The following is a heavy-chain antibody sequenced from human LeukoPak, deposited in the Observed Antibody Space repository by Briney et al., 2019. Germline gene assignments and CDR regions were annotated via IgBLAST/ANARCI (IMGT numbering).Heavy chain of an antibody. D-gene: IGHD3-3*01. CDR2: ISSSSSYI. CDR1: GFTFSSYS. CDR3: AKGSTIFGVVHDAFDI. V-gene: IGHV3-21*04. Sequence: NSGGSLRLSCAASGFTFSSYSMNWVRQAPGKGLEWVSSISSSSSYIYYADSVKGRFTISRDNAKNSLYLQMNSLRAEDTAVYYCAKGSTIFGVVHDAFDIWGQGTMVTVSS. J-gene: IGHJ3*02.